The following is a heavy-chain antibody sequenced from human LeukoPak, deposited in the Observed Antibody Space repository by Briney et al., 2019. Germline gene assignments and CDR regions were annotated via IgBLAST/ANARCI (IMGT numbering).Heavy chain of an antibody. CDR3: AKDSGYSSGWYGRGYDAFDI. CDR1: GFTFSSYA. D-gene: IGHD6-19*01. J-gene: IGHJ3*02. Sequence: GGSLRLSCAASGFTFSSYAMSWVRQAAGKGLEWVSAISGSGGSTYYADSVKGRFTISRDNSKNTLYLQMNSLRAEDTAVYYCAKDSGYSSGWYGRGYDAFDIWGQGTMVTVSS. CDR2: ISGSGGST. V-gene: IGHV3-23*01.